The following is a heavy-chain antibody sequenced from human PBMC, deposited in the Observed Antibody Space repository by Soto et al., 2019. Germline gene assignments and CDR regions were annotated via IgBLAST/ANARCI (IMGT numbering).Heavy chain of an antibody. V-gene: IGHV1-69*02. CDR2: IIPILGIA. J-gene: IGHJ5*02. Sequence: QVQLVQSGAEVKKPGSSVKVSCKASGGTFSSYTISWVRQAPGQGLEWMGRIIPILGIANYAQKFQGRVTITADKSTSTAYMELSSLRSEDTAVYYCARIPWGQSSGWSNNWFDPWGQGTLVTVSS. CDR1: GGTFSSYT. D-gene: IGHD6-19*01. CDR3: ARIPWGQSSGWSNNWFDP.